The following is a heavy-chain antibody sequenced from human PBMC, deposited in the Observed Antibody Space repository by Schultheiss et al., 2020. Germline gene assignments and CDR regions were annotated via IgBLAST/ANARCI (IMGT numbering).Heavy chain of an antibody. J-gene: IGHJ6*02. CDR3: ARDGLGLIYYYGMDV. CDR1: GGSISSGGYY. V-gene: IGHV4-31*03. CDR2: IYYSGST. D-gene: IGHD3-16*01. Sequence: SETLSLTCTVSGGSISSGGYYWSWIRQHPGKGLEWIGYIYYSGSTYYNPSLKSRVTISVDTSKNQFSLKLSSVTAADTAVYYCARDGLGLIYYYGMDVWGQGTTVTVSS.